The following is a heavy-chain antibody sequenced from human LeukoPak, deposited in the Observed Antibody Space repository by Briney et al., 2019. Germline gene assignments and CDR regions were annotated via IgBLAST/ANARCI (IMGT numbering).Heavy chain of an antibody. Sequence: ASVNVSCKVSGYTLTELSMHWVRQAPGKGREWMGGFDPEDGETIYAQKFQGRVTMTEDTSTDTAYMEVSSPRSEDTAVYYCALGGGLRGWFDPWGQGTLVTVSS. CDR3: ALGGGLRGWFDP. D-gene: IGHD2-15*01. CDR1: GYTLTELS. J-gene: IGHJ5*02. CDR2: FDPEDGET. V-gene: IGHV1-24*01.